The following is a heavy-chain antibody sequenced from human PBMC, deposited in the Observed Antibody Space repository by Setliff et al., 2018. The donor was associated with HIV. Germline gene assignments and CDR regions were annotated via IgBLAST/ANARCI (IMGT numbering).Heavy chain of an antibody. V-gene: IGHV4-34*01. J-gene: IGHJ4*02. CDR3: ARGPPNDYSNWDYFDK. D-gene: IGHD4-4*01. Sequence: SETLSLTCAVFDGSRSGIHWSWIRQPPGKGLEWIAEINFGGGTNHNPSLKSRVTISVDTSKNQFSLKLNSVTAADTAVYYCARGPPNDYSNWDYFDKWGQGNLVTVSS. CDR1: DGSRSGIH. CDR2: INFGGGT.